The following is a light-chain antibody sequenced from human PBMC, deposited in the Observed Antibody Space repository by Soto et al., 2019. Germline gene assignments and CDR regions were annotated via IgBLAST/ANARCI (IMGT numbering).Light chain of an antibody. CDR2: KAP. J-gene: IGKJ1*01. CDR1: QSISSW. Sequence: DIQMTQSPSTLSASVGDRVTITCRASQSISSWLAWYQQRPGKAPKLLIYKAPSLQSGVPSRFSGSGSGTEFTLTITGLQPDDFATYYCQQYNNYWTFGQGTKVENK. V-gene: IGKV1-5*03. CDR3: QQYNNYWT.